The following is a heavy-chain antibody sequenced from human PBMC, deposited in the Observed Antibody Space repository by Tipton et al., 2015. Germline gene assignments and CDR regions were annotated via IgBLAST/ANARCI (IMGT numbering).Heavy chain of an antibody. J-gene: IGHJ4*02. Sequence: SLRLSCAASGFAFGSYAMNWVRQAPGKGLEWVSGISASGGDTYHADSVKGRFTISRDNSENTLYLQMNSLNVEDTAIYYCAKEFDFWNGFLFWGQGTLVTVSS. D-gene: IGHD3-3*01. V-gene: IGHV3-23*01. CDR1: GFAFGSYA. CDR2: ISASGGDT. CDR3: AKEFDFWNGFLF.